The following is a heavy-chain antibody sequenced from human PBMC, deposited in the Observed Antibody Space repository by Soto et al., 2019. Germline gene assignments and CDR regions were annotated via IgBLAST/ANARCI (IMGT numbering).Heavy chain of an antibody. D-gene: IGHD4-17*01. V-gene: IGHV1-24*01. J-gene: IGHJ5*02. Sequence: ASVKVSCKVSGYTLTELSMHWVRQAPGKGLEWMGGFDPEDGETIYAQKFQGRVTMTEDTSTDTAYMELSSLRSEDTAVYHCATGVHYGDYGTGYWFDPWGQGTLVTVSS. CDR1: GYTLTELS. CDR2: FDPEDGET. CDR3: ATGVHYGDYGTGYWFDP.